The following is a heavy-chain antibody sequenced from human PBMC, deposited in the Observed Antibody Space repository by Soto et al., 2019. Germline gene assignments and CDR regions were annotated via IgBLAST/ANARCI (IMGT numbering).Heavy chain of an antibody. D-gene: IGHD5-18*01. CDR3: ARDYSSYGPFDY. Sequence: GESLKISCKGSGYSFTTYWISWVRQMPGKGLECMGRIDPSDSYTDYSPSFQGHVIMSVDRSISTAYLQWSSLRAEDTAVYYCARDYSSYGPFDYWGQGTLVTVSS. CDR2: IDPSDSYT. J-gene: IGHJ4*02. V-gene: IGHV5-10-1*01. CDR1: GYSFTTYW.